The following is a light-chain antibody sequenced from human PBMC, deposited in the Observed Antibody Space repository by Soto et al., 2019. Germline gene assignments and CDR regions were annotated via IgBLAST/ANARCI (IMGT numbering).Light chain of an antibody. CDR2: EVS. Sequence: QSALTQPASVSGSPGQSITISCTGTSSDIGAYNYVSWYQQHPGKAPKLLISEVSHRPSRVSNRFSGSKSGNTASLTISGLLAEDEADYYCSSYTTSRSSVFGTATKLTVL. CDR3: SSYTTSRSSV. J-gene: IGLJ1*01. V-gene: IGLV2-14*01. CDR1: SSDIGAYNY.